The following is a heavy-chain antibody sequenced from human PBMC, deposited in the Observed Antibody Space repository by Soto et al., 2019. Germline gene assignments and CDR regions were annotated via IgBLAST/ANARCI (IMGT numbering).Heavy chain of an antibody. CDR3: ARGSPYYAYVWGSYRFGQYFDY. CDR1: GGSISSGGYS. V-gene: IGHV4-30-2*01. Sequence: TLSLTCAVSGGSISSGGYSWSWLRQPPGKGLEWIGYIYHSGSTYSNPSLKSRVTISVDRSMNQFSLKLSSVTAADTAVYYCARGSPYYAYVWGSYRFGQYFDYWGQGTLVTVSS. D-gene: IGHD3-16*02. CDR2: IYHSGST. J-gene: IGHJ4*02.